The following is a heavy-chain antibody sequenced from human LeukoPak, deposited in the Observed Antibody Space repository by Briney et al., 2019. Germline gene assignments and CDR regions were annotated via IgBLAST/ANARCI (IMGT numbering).Heavy chain of an antibody. CDR2: IYYSGST. V-gene: IGHV4-39*01. J-gene: IGHJ6*02. Sequence: SETLSLTCTVSGGSISSSSYYWGWIRQPPGKGLEWIGRIYYSGSTYYNPSLKSRVTISVDTSKNQFSLKLSSVTAADTAVYYCARDRFWSGYYGFTDYYYGMDVWGQGTTVTVSS. CDR1: GGSISSSSYY. CDR3: ARDRFWSGYYGFTDYYYGMDV. D-gene: IGHD3-3*01.